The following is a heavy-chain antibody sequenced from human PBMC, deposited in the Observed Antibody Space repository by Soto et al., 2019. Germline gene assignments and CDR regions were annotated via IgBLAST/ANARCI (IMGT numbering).Heavy chain of an antibody. V-gene: IGHV3-23*01. Sequence: DVQLLESGGGLVQPGGSLRLSCAASGFTFSSDAMSWVRQAPGKGLEWVSGISGSSGSTYYADSVKGRFTISRDNSKNTLYLQMNSLRAEDTAVYYCALGYSLDYWGQGTLVTVSS. J-gene: IGHJ4*02. CDR2: ISGSSGST. CDR3: ALGYSLDY. D-gene: IGHD3-22*01. CDR1: GFTFSSDA.